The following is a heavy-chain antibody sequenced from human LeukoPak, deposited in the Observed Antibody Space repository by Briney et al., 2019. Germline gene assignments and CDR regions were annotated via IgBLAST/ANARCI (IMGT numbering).Heavy chain of an antibody. CDR3: ARGEGATRNWFDP. D-gene: IGHD3-16*01. V-gene: IGHV1-2*06. Sequence: ASVKVSCKASGYTFTTYYTHWVRQAPGQGLEWMGRINPNSGGTNYAQKFQGRVTMTRDTSINTAHMGLTRLRSDDTAIYYCARGEGATRNWFDPWGQGTLVTVSS. CDR2: INPNSGGT. J-gene: IGHJ5*02. CDR1: GYTFTTYY.